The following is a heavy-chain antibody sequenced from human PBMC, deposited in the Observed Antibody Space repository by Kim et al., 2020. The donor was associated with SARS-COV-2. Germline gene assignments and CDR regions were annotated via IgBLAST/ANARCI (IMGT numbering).Heavy chain of an antibody. J-gene: IGHJ5*02. CDR3: ARYGLVRELLLLAPISNWFDP. Sequence: ASVKVSCKASGYTFTSYGISWVRQAPGQGLEWMGWISAYNGNTNYAQKLQGRVTMTTDTSTSTAYMELRSLRSDDTAVYYCARYGLVRELLLLAPISNWFDPWGQGTLVTVSS. CDR2: ISAYNGNT. CDR1: GYTFTSYG. V-gene: IGHV1-18*01. D-gene: IGHD1-7*01.